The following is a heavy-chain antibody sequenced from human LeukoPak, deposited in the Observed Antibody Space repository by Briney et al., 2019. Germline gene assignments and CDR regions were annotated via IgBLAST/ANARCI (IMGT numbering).Heavy chain of an antibody. CDR1: GFTFSNYE. D-gene: IGHD2-21*02. CDR3: ARAGLVVVTAKKSDAFDV. CDR2: ISGSAATI. V-gene: IGHV3-48*03. Sequence: GGSLRLSCAASGFTFSNYEMNWVRQAPGKGLEWVSFISGSAATIYYADSVQGRFTISRDNARNSLYLQMNSLRAEDTAVYYCARAGLVVVTAKKSDAFDVWGQGTMVTVSS. J-gene: IGHJ3*01.